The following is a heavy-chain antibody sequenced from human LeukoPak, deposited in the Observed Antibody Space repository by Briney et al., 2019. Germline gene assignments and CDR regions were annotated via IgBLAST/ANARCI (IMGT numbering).Heavy chain of an antibody. J-gene: IGHJ6*03. D-gene: IGHD6-19*01. CDR3: ARVLAAIALRDYHYVDV. CDR2: IYSRDVT. V-gene: IGHV3-53*01. Sequence: GGSLRLSCAASGFSVSSNSMSWVRQAPGKGLECVAIIYSRDVTSYADSVKDRFTISRDSDKNTLFLQMDTLRSDDTPLYYCARVLAAIALRDYHYVDVWGKGTTVTVSS. CDR1: GFSVSSNS.